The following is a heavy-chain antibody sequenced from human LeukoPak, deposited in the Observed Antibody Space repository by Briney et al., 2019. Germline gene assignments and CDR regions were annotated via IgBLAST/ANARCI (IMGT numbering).Heavy chain of an antibody. V-gene: IGHV3-7*03. CDR3: AKFDPYGDYGVPSFDY. J-gene: IGHJ4*02. CDR2: IKEDGSET. D-gene: IGHD4-17*01. Sequence: PGGSLRLSCAASGFSFSSYWMTWVRQAPGKGLEWVANIKEDGSETYYVDSVKGRFTISRDNTKNSLYPQMKSLRAEDTAVYYCAKFDPYGDYGVPSFDYWGQGTLVTVSS. CDR1: GFSFSSYW.